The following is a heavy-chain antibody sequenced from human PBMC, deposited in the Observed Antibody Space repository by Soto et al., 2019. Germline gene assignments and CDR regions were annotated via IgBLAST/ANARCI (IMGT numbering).Heavy chain of an antibody. V-gene: IGHV4-34*01. CDR2: INHSGTT. J-gene: IGHJ6*03. D-gene: IGHD3-9*01. CDR1: GGSLSGYY. CDR3: ASYHYLDLWTGSRHYMDV. Sequence: QVHLEQWGAGLLNPSETLSLTCAVYGGSLSGYYWSWVRQSPGKGLAWIGEINHSGTTNYNPSLKTRVTISADTSKHQCSLRLSSVTAADSAMYYCASYHYLDLWTGSRHYMDVWGRGTTVTVSS.